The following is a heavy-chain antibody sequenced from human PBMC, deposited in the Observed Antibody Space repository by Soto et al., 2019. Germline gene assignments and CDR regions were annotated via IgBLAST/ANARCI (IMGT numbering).Heavy chain of an antibody. CDR3: AGDQGDSSSWYYYGMDV. CDR2: IVVGSGNT. Sequence: SVKVSCKASGFTFTSSAVQWVRQARGQRLEWIGWIVVGSGNTNYAQKFQERVTITRDMSTSTAYMELSSLRSEDTAVYYCAGDQGDSSSWYYYGMDVWGQGTTVTVAS. D-gene: IGHD6-13*01. V-gene: IGHV1-58*01. CDR1: GFTFTSSA. J-gene: IGHJ6*02.